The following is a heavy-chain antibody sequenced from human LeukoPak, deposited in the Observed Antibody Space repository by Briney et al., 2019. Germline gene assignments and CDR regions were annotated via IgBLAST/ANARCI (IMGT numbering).Heavy chain of an antibody. J-gene: IGHJ3*02. CDR1: GGSISSSHYY. CDR2: IYYTGST. D-gene: IGHD5-12*01. Sequence: SETLSLTCTVSGGSISSSHYYWGWIRQPPGKGLEWIGSIYYTGSTYYNPSLKSRITISVDTSKNQFSLKLRSVTAADTAVYYCARHSRSGYGDYESAFDIWGQGTMVTVSS. V-gene: IGHV4-39*01. CDR3: ARHSRSGYGDYESAFDI.